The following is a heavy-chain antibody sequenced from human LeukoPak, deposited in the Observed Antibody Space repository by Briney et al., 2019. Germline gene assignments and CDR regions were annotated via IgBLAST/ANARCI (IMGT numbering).Heavy chain of an antibody. CDR2: ISYDGSNK. Sequence: GGSLRLSCAASGFSFSTYSMNWVRQAPGKGLEWVAVISYDGSNKYYADSVKGRFTISRDNSKNTLYLQMNSLRAEDTAVYYCARDSGSYAFDYWGQGTLVTVSS. CDR3: ARDSGSYAFDY. V-gene: IGHV3-30*03. CDR1: GFSFSTYS. J-gene: IGHJ4*02. D-gene: IGHD1-26*01.